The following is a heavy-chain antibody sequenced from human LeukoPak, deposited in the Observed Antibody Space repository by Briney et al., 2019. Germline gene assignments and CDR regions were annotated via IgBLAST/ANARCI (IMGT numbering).Heavy chain of an antibody. CDR1: GFTFSTYA. Sequence: GGSLRLTCAASGFTFSTYAMSWVRQAPGKGLEWVSGISGSGVTTYYTDSVKGRFTISRDNAKNTLYLQIDTMRAEDTAVYYCAKGATTRSTVITYYFDNWGQGTLVTVSS. D-gene: IGHD4-17*01. J-gene: IGHJ4*02. CDR2: ISGSGVTT. CDR3: AKGATTRSTVITYYFDN. V-gene: IGHV3-23*01.